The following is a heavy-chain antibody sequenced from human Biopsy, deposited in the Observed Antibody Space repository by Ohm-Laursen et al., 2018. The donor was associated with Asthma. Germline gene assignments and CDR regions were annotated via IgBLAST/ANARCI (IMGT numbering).Heavy chain of an antibody. CDR2: ISYDGSSI. V-gene: IGHV3-30-3*01. CDR1: RFTYD. D-gene: IGHD3-10*01. CDR3: AKDERLYYGSDSKYMQPVPLGD. J-gene: IGHJ4*02. Sequence: SLRLSCAASRFTYDLHWVRQAPGKGLEGVAVISYDGSSIYYADSVKGRFTISRDKSENTQYLQMNNLRAEDTAVYYCAKDERLYYGSDSKYMQPVPLGDWGQGTLVIVSA.